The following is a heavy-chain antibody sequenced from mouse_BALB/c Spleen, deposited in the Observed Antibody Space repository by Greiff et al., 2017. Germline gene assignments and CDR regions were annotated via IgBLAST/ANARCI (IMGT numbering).Heavy chain of an antibody. D-gene: IGHD1-1*01. V-gene: IGHV1-34*01. J-gene: IGHJ1*01. CDR3: ARHYGSSYWYFDV. CDR1: GYTFTDYE. CDR2: INPYNGGT. Sequence: VQLQQSGAELVRPGASVTLSCKASGYTFTDYEMHWVKQSHGKNLEWIGLINPYNGGTSYNQKFKGKATLTVDKSSSTAYMELLSLTSEDSAVYYCARHYGSSYWYFDVWGAGTTVTVSS.